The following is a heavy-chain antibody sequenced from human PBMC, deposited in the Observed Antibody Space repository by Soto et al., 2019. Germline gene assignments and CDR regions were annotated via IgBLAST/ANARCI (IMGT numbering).Heavy chain of an antibody. CDR1: GYFFTSYG. D-gene: IGHD3-3*01. CDR3: ARDFGSDLSAPGAVFDY. CDR2: ISPYNGNT. Sequence: ASVKVSCKASGYFFTSYGITWVRQAPGQGLEWMGWISPYNGNTKYAQNFQGRVTMTTDTSTYTAYMEVRRLRSDDPAVYYCARDFGSDLSAPGAVFDYWGQGTLVTVSS. J-gene: IGHJ4*02. V-gene: IGHV1-18*04.